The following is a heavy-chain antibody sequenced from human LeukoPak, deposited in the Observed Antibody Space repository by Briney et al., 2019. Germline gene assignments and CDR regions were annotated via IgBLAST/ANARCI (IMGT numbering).Heavy chain of an antibody. D-gene: IGHD3-10*01. CDR2: INAGNGNT. CDR1: GYTFNSYA. V-gene: IGHV1-3*01. CDR3: ARSRVTMVRGVITPLDY. J-gene: IGHJ4*02. Sequence: ASVRVSCKASGYTFNSYAMHWVRQAPGQRLEWMGWINAGNGNTKYSQKFQGRVTITRDTSASTAYMELSSLRSEDTAVYYCARSRVTMVRGVITPLDYWGQGTLVTVSS.